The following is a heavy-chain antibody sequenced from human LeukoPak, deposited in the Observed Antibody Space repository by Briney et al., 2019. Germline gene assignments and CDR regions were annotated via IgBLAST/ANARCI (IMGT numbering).Heavy chain of an antibody. Sequence: SETLSLTCTISGGSITSYHWSWIRQPPGKGLEWIGYIYYSGSTNYNPSLKSRVTISIDTSKNQFSLNLRSVTAADTAVYYCARGSRDGYNHFDYWGQGTLVTVSS. D-gene: IGHD5-24*01. J-gene: IGHJ4*02. V-gene: IGHV4-59*01. CDR2: IYYSGST. CDR3: ARGSRDGYNHFDY. CDR1: GGSITSYH.